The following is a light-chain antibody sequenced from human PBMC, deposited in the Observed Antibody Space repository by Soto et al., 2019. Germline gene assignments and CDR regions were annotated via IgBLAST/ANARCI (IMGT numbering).Light chain of an antibody. CDR1: SSDVGGYNY. CDR2: EVS. Sequence: QSALTQPPSASGSPGQSVTISCTGTSSDVGGYNYVSWYQQHPGKAPKLMIYEVSKRPSGVPDRFSGSKSGNTASLTVSGLQSVDEADYYCSSYAGSNNPYVFGTGTKLTVL. J-gene: IGLJ1*01. CDR3: SSYAGSNNPYV. V-gene: IGLV2-8*01.